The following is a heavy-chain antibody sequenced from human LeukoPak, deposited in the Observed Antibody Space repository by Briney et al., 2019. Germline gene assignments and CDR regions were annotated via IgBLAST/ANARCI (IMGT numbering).Heavy chain of an antibody. V-gene: IGHV2-5*01. CDR3: ARSWGYCSSTSCYEDFGP. Sequence: SGPTLVNPTQTLTLTCTFSGFSLSTSGVGLGWIRQPPGKALEWLALIYWNDDKRYSPSLKSRLTITKDTSKNQVVLTMTNMDPVDTATYYCARSWGYCSSTSCYEDFGPWGQGTLVTVSS. CDR1: GFSLSTSGVG. J-gene: IGHJ5*02. D-gene: IGHD2-2*01. CDR2: IYWNDDK.